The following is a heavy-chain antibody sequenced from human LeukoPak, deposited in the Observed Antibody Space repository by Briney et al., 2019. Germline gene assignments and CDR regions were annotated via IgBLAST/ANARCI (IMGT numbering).Heavy chain of an antibody. CDR2: INHSGST. CDR1: GGSFSGYY. Sequence: KTSETLSLTCAAYGGSFSGYYWSWIRQPPGKGLEWIGEINHSGSTNYNPSLKSRVTISVDTSKNQFSLKLSSVTAADTAVYYCASAYYKRVDYWGQGTLVTVSS. J-gene: IGHJ4*02. V-gene: IGHV4-34*01. CDR3: ASAYYKRVDY. D-gene: IGHD3-10*01.